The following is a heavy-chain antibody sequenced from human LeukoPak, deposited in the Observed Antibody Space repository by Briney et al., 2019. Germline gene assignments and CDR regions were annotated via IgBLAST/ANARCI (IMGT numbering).Heavy chain of an antibody. Sequence: ASVTVSCKASGYTFTSYYMHWVRQAPGQGLEWMAIINPSGGSTSYAQKFQGRVTMTRDTSISTAYMELSRLRSDDTAVYYCARTFLEWLSPRADAFDIWGQGTMVTVSS. CDR3: ARTFLEWLSPRADAFDI. CDR1: GYTFTSYY. CDR2: INPSGGST. V-gene: IGHV1-46*01. J-gene: IGHJ3*02. D-gene: IGHD3-3*02.